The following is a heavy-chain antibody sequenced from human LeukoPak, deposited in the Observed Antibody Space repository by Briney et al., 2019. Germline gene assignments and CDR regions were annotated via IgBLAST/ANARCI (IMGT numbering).Heavy chain of an antibody. CDR3: AIWRWELPYFDY. V-gene: IGHV1-24*01. CDR1: GYTLTELS. CDR2: FNPEDGET. D-gene: IGHD1-26*01. Sequence: GASVKVSCKVSGYTLTELSMHWVRQAPGKGLEWMGGFNPEDGETIYAQKFQGRVTMTEDTSTDTAYMELSSLRSEDTAVYYCAIWRWELPYFDYWGQGTLVTVSS. J-gene: IGHJ4*02.